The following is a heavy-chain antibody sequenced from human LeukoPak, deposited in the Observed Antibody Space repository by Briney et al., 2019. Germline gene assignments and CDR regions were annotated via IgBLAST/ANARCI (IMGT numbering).Heavy chain of an antibody. Sequence: SETLSLTCTVSGYSISSGYYWGWIRRPPGKGLEWIGSIHHSGSTNYNPSLKRRVTISLDTTKDQFSLKLSSVTAADTAVYYCARAYGGNSQYFQHWGQGTLVTVSS. CDR2: IHHSGST. V-gene: IGHV4-38-2*02. CDR1: GYSISSGYY. D-gene: IGHD4-23*01. CDR3: ARAYGGNSQYFQH. J-gene: IGHJ1*01.